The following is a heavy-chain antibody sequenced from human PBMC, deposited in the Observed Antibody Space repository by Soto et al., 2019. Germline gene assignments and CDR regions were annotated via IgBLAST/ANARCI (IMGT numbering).Heavy chain of an antibody. CDR3: TRTGYCSSTSCHRYYYYGMDV. CDR1: GFTFGDYA. V-gene: IGHV3-49*03. D-gene: IGHD2-2*01. CDR2: IRSKAYGGTT. Sequence: GGSLRLSCTASGFTFGDYAMSWFRQAPGKGLEWVGFIRSKAYGGTTEYAASVKGRFTISRDDSKSIAYLQMNSLKTEDTAVYYCTRTGYCSSTSCHRYYYYGMDVWGQGTTVTVSS. J-gene: IGHJ6*02.